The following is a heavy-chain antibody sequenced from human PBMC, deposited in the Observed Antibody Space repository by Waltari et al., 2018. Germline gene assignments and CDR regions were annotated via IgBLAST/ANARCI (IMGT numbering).Heavy chain of an antibody. Sequence: QVQLVESGGGVVQPGRSLRLSCAASGFTFSSYAMHRVRQAPGKGLEWVAVISYDGSNKYYADSVKGRFTISRDNSKNTLYLQMNSLRAEDTAVYYCALTFSPYGDYVDYWGQGTLVTVSS. CDR1: GFTFSSYA. V-gene: IGHV3-30*01. J-gene: IGHJ4*02. CDR2: ISYDGSNK. CDR3: ALTFSPYGDYVDY. D-gene: IGHD4-17*01.